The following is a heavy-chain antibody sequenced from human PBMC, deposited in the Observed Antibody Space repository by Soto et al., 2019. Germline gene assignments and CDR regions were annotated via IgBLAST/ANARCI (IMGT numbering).Heavy chain of an antibody. V-gene: IGHV4-38-2*02. CDR1: CESIISAYF. CDR3: AREGSYSAYNFAHGIQLWSFDF. D-gene: IGHD5-12*01. J-gene: IGHJ4*02. Sequence: SEALSLTVAVSCESIISAYFWALIRHSPWKWLYWIGSIYHSGTTYYNPSFNSRVTISVDTSKNHFSLNLSSVTAADMAVYYCAREGSYSAYNFAHGIQLWSFDFWGQGALVTVSS. CDR2: IYHSGTT.